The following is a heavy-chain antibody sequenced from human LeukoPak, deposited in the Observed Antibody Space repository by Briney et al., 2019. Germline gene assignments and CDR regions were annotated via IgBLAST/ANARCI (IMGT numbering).Heavy chain of an antibody. CDR2: IYPGDSDT. J-gene: IGHJ4*02. Sequence: GESLKISCKGSGYSFTSYWIGWVRQMPGKGLEWMGIIYPGDSDTRYSPSFQGQVTISADKSISTAYLQWSSLKASDTAMYYCARATIFGVVIGPFDYWGQGPLVTVSS. CDR3: ARATIFGVVIGPFDY. V-gene: IGHV5-51*01. CDR1: GYSFTSYW. D-gene: IGHD3-3*01.